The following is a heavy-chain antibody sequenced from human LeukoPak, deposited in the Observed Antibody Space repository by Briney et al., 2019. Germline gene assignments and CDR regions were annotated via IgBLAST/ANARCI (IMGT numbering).Heavy chain of an antibody. Sequence: SQTLSLTCTVSGGSISSGGYYWSWIRPHPGKGLEWSGYIYYSGSTYYNPSLKSRVTISVDTSKNQFSLKLSSVTAADTAVYYCARVLWPCGEPNAGYYMDVWDKGTTVTVSS. V-gene: IGHV4-31*03. J-gene: IGHJ6*03. CDR2: IYYSGST. CDR1: GGSISSGGYY. CDR3: ARVLWPCGEPNAGYYMDV. D-gene: IGHD3-10*01.